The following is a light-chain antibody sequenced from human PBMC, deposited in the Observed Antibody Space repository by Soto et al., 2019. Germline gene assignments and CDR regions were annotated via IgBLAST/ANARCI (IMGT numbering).Light chain of an antibody. V-gene: IGKV1-39*01. CDR3: HQTYSIPWT. J-gene: IGKJ1*01. CDR1: QTISTY. CDR2: DAS. Sequence: DIQMTQSPSSLSASVGDRVTITCRASQTISTYLNWYQQKPGKAPRLLIYDASSLLSGVPSRFSGSGSGTDFTLTITSLQPEDFGTYYCHQTYSIPWTFGQGTKVDIK.